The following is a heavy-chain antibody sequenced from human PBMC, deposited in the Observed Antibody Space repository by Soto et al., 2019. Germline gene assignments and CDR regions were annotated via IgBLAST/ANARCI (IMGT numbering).Heavy chain of an antibody. Sequence: ASVKVSCKASGYTFTSYGISWVRQAPGQGLEWMGWISAYNGNTNYAQKLQGRVTMTTDTSTSTAYMELRSLRSDDTAVYYCARAVAVAGIPMLGDNWFDPWGQGTLVTVSS. J-gene: IGHJ5*02. CDR1: GYTFTSYG. D-gene: IGHD6-19*01. V-gene: IGHV1-18*01. CDR2: ISAYNGNT. CDR3: ARAVAVAGIPMLGDNWFDP.